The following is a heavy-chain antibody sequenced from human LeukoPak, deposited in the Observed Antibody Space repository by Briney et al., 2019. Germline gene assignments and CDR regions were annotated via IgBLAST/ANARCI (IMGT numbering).Heavy chain of an antibody. CDR2: IDPSDSYT. CDR3: ARPDVDTAMATLSY. CDR1: GYRLTSYW. D-gene: IGHD5-18*01. V-gene: IGHV5-10-1*01. Sequence: GESLEISLQGSGYRLTSYWIRWVRPMPGKGLEWMGRIDPSDSYTNYSPSFQGHVTISADKSISTAYLQWSSLKASDTAMYYYARPDVDTAMATLSYWGQGTLVTVSS. J-gene: IGHJ4*02.